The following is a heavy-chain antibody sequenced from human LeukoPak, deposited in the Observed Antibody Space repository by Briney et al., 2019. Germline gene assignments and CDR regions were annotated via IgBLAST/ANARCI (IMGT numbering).Heavy chain of an antibody. CDR1: GGTFSSYA. CDR2: IIRGLGIS. CDR3: ASARQRHCTNGVCPSLTDS. D-gene: IGHD2-8*01. Sequence: GSSVKVSCKASGGTFSSYAINWVRQAPGQGLEWMGRIIRGLGISNYAQKFRGRVTITADKSTSTTYMELSSLRSEDTAVYYCASARQRHCTNGVCPSLTDSWGQGTLVTVSS. V-gene: IGHV1-69*04. J-gene: IGHJ4*02.